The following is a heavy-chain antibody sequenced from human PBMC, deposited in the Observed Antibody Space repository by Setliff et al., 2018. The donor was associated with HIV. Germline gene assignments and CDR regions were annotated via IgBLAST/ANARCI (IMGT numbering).Heavy chain of an antibody. Sequence: PGGSLRLSCAASGFTFTSHGMHWVRQAPGKGLEWVSFIRYDGNNKYYTDSVKGRFTISRDNSKNTLDLQMNSLRAEDTAVYYCAKVGAWGQGTLVTVSS. CDR2: IRYDGNNK. V-gene: IGHV3-30*02. J-gene: IGHJ4*02. CDR3: AKVGA. CDR1: GFTFTSHG.